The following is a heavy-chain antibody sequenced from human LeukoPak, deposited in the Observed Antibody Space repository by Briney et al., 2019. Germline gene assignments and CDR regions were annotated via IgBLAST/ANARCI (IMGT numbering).Heavy chain of an antibody. CDR2: IWYDGSNK. CDR1: GFTFSSYG. Sequence: GGSLRLSCAASGFTFSSYGMHWVRQAPGKGLEWVAVIWYDGSNKYYADSVKGRFTISRDNSKNTLYLQMNSLRAEDTAMYYCATVGVVVAASVSWFDPWGQGTLVTVSS. J-gene: IGHJ5*02. CDR3: ATVGVVVAASVSWFDP. V-gene: IGHV3-33*01. D-gene: IGHD2-2*01.